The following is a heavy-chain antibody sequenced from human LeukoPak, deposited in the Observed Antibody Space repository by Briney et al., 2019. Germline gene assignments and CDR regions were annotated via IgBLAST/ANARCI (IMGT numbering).Heavy chain of an antibody. V-gene: IGHV3-20*04. CDR1: GFTFDDYG. J-gene: IGHJ5*02. CDR2: INWNGGNT. CDR3: ARTSDGSWFDP. D-gene: IGHD2-15*01. Sequence: GGSLRLSCAASGFTFDDYGMSWVRQGPGKGLEWVSGINWNGGNTGYADSVKGRFTIFRGNAKNSLYLEMDSLRVEDTALYYCARTSDGSWFDPWGQGTLVTVSS.